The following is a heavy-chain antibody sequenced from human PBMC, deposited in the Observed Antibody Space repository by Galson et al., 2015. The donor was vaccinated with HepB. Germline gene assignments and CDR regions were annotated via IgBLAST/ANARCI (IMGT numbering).Heavy chain of an antibody. Sequence: SVKVSSKASGYTFTTNGISWVRQAPGQGLEWMGWISANSGSTKYAQNLQGRVTLTRDTSTSTAYLDLRSLRSDDTAAYYCARDRDYRFDYWGQGTLVTVSS. J-gene: IGHJ4*02. CDR2: ISANSGST. CDR3: ARDRDYRFDY. CDR1: GYTFTTNG. D-gene: IGHD4/OR15-4a*01. V-gene: IGHV1-18*04.